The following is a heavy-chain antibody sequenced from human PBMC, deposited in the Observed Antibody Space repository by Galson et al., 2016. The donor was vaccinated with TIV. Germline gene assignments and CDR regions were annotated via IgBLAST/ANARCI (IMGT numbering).Heavy chain of an antibody. CDR2: ISGGGGST. D-gene: IGHD3-22*01. J-gene: IGHJ6*02. V-gene: IGHV3-23*01. CDR1: GFTFSIFA. CDR3: TKFPSRGFSYYYGLDV. Sequence: SLRLSCAASGFTFSIFAMTWVRQAPGMGLEWVSAISGGGGSTYYADAVKGRFTVSSDNSKNTLFLQMNSLRAEDTAVYYCTKFPSRGFSYYYGLDVWGQGTTVTVSS.